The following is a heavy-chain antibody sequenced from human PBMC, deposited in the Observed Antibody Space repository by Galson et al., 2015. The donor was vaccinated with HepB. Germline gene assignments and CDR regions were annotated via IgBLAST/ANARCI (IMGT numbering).Heavy chain of an antibody. CDR1: GYTFSSYS. CDR2: ISAYNRHT. D-gene: IGHD3-16*01. V-gene: IGHV1-18*01. Sequence: SVKVSCKASGYTFSSYSITWVRQAPGQGLEWMGWISAYNRHTNYAQSLQDRVTMTTDTSTSTIYLELRSLRSDDTAVYYCARDRGTTRARHWFDPWGQGTLVTVSS. J-gene: IGHJ5*02. CDR3: ARDRGTTRARHWFDP.